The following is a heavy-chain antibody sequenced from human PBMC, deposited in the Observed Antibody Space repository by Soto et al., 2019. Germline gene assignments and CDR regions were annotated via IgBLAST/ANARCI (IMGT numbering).Heavy chain of an antibody. V-gene: IGHV1-46*01. J-gene: IGHJ5*02. CDR2: INPNTGGT. D-gene: IGHD4-17*01. Sequence: ASVKVSCTAFGDIFSNFYIHSLRQAPGQGLEWMGIINPNTGGTSYPQKFQGRVTLTRDTSTSTVHMEMSSLTSEDPAVYYCARYKVYVDTSFDPWAQEIL. CDR3: ARYKVYVDTSFDP. CDR1: GDIFSNFY.